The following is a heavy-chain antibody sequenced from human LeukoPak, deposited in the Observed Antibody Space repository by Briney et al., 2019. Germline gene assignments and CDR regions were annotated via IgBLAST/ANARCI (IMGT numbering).Heavy chain of an antibody. CDR2: IWYDGSNN. J-gene: IGHJ4*02. D-gene: IGHD5-18*01. CDR1: GFTFSSYG. V-gene: IGHV3-33*01. Sequence: GGSLRLSCAASGFTFSSYGMHWVRQDPGKRLEWVAVIWYDGSNNYYADSVKGRLTISRDNSKNTLYLQMNSLRAEDTAVYYCAPHPGYSYGNTNYWGQGTLVTVSS. CDR3: APHPGYSYGNTNY.